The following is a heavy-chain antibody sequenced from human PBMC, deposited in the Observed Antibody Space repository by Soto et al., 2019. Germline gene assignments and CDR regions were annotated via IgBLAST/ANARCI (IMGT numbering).Heavy chain of an antibody. D-gene: IGHD4-17*01. CDR2: IYYSGST. V-gene: IGHV4-59*01. CDR1: GGSISSYY. J-gene: IGHJ6*02. Sequence: SETLSLTCSVSGGSISSYYWSWIRQPPGKGLEWIGYIYYSGSTNYNPSLKSRVTISVDTSKNQFSLKLSSVTAADTAVYYCARDIVGDYNLPYYYYGMDVWGQGTTVTV. CDR3: ARDIVGDYNLPYYYYGMDV.